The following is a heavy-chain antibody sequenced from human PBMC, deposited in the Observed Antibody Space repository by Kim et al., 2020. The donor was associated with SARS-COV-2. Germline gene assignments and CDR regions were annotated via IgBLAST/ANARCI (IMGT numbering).Heavy chain of an antibody. Sequence: GGSLRLSCTASRFRFSGFYMSWIRQAPGKGLEWISYISESGTTVYYADSVKGRFTVSRDDANNFVFLQMNSLRVEDTAIYYCARVLTSWSSVGYWGQG. J-gene: IGHJ4*02. CDR1: RFRFSGFY. CDR3: ARVLTSWSSVGY. V-gene: IGHV3-11*01. D-gene: IGHD6-25*01. CDR2: ISESGTTV.